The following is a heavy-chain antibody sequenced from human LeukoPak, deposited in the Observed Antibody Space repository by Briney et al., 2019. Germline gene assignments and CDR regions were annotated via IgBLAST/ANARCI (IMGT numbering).Heavy chain of an antibody. CDR1: GYTFTGYY. CDR3: ARDRYSSGQRGIGAEYFQH. J-gene: IGHJ1*01. D-gene: IGHD6-19*01. V-gene: IGHV1-2*02. CDR2: INPNSGGT. Sequence: ASVKVSCTASGYTFTGYYMHWVRQAPGQGLEWMGWINPNSGGTNYAQKFQGRVTMTRDTSISTAYMELSRLRSDDTAVYYCARDRYSSGQRGIGAEYFQHWGQGTLVTVSS.